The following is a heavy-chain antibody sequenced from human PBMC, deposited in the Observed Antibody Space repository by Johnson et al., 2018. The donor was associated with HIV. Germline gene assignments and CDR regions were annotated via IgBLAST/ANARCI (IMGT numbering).Heavy chain of an antibody. Sequence: VQLVESGGGLVQPGGSLRLSCAVSGFTFSSYAMTWVRQAPGKGLEWVSAISGDDDVPYYADSVKGRFTISRDNSKNTLYLQMNSLRAEDTAVYYCAQGGWLQFDAFDIWGQGTMVTVSS. CDR2: ISGDDDVP. J-gene: IGHJ3*02. CDR1: GFTFSSYA. V-gene: IGHV3-23*04. CDR3: AQGGWLQFDAFDI. D-gene: IGHD5-24*01.